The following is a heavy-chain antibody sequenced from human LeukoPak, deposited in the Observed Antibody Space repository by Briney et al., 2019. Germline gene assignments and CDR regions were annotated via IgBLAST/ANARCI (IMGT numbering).Heavy chain of an antibody. V-gene: IGHV4-38-2*01. CDR2: IYHSGST. CDR3: ARRQVGATTGIDY. D-gene: IGHD1-26*01. Sequence: PSETLSRTCAVSGYSISSGYYWGWIRQPPGKGLEWIGSIYHSGSTYYNPSLKSRVTISVDTSKNQFSPKLSSVTAADTAVYYCARRQVGATTGIDYWGQGTLVTVSS. CDR1: GYSISSGYY. J-gene: IGHJ4*02.